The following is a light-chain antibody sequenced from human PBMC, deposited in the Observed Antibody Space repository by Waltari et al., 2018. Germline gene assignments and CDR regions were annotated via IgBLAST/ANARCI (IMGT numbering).Light chain of an antibody. V-gene: IGLV1-44*01. J-gene: IGLJ7*01. CDR3: AAWDDSLNGAV. Sequence: QSVLTQPPSASGAPGQMVTISCSGSSSNIGSNTVNWYQQLPGTAPKLLIYSNNPRPSGVPDRFSGSKSGTSASLAISGLQSEDEADYYCAAWDDSLNGAVFGGGTQLTVL. CDR2: SNN. CDR1: SSNIGSNT.